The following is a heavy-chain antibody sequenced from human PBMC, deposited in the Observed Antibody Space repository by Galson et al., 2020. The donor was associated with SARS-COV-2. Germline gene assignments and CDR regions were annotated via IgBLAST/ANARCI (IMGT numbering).Heavy chain of an antibody. D-gene: IGHD3-22*01. CDR1: GYTFTSYD. V-gene: IGHV1-8*01. CDR2: MNPNSGNT. CDR3: APYYYDSSGYYEDY. Sequence: ASVTVSCKAYGYTFTSYDINWVRQATGQGLEWMGWMNPNSGNTGYAQKFQGRVTMTRNTSISTAYMELSSLRSEDTAVYYCAPYYYDSSGYYEDYWGQGTLVTVSS. J-gene: IGHJ4*02.